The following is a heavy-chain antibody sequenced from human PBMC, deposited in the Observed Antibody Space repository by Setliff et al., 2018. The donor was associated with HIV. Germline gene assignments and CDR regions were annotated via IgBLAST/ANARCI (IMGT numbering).Heavy chain of an antibody. CDR1: GGSLSGYY. CDR3: AREGTYSGTYWVRRVASFDI. J-gene: IGHJ3*02. D-gene: IGHD1-26*01. Sequence: ETLSLTCAVYGGSLSGYYWRWIRQPPGKGLEWIEDVSHTGSTNYNPSLKSRITISADTPKNQFSLKLSLVTAADTAVYYCAREGTYSGTYWVRRVASFDIWGQGTMVTVSS. CDR2: VSHTGST. V-gene: IGHV4-34*01.